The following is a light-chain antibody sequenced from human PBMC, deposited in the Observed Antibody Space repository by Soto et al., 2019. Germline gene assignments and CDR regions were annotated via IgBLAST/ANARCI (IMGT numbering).Light chain of an antibody. Sequence: QSVLTQPPSASGSLGQSVTIACTGTSTDVGGYNFVSWYQQHPGKAPKLIIYEVTQRPSGVPDRFSGSKSGNTASLAVSGLQVEDEADYYCSSFAGTNVVLFGGGTKLTVL. V-gene: IGLV2-8*01. CDR2: EVT. J-gene: IGLJ2*01. CDR1: STDVGGYNF. CDR3: SSFAGTNVVL.